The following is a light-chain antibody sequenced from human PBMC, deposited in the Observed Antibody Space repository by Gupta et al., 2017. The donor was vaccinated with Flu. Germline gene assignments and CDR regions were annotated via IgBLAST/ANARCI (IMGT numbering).Light chain of an antibody. Sequence: SYDLSQPPSVSVSPGQTASSTCSGDKLGDKYVSWYRQKPGQSPVKVIYEDTKRPSGIPERFSGSNSGTTATLTIRGTQAMDEAEYYCQAWDSGTCGFGGGTKLTVL. CDR2: EDT. CDR1: KLGDKY. V-gene: IGLV3-1*01. CDR3: QAWDSGTCG. J-gene: IGLJ2*01.